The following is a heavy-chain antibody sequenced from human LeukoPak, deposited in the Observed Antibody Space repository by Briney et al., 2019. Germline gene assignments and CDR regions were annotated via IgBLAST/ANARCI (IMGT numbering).Heavy chain of an antibody. Sequence: GGSLRLSCAASGFIVSSNYMSWVRQAPGKGLEWVSVIYSGGSTYYADSVKGRFTISRDNSKNTLYLQMNSLRAEDTAVYYCARGGGYDSSGRIDYWGQGTLVTVSS. CDR3: ARGGGYDSSGRIDY. D-gene: IGHD3-22*01. J-gene: IGHJ4*02. CDR2: IYSGGST. CDR1: GFIVSSNY. V-gene: IGHV3-53*01.